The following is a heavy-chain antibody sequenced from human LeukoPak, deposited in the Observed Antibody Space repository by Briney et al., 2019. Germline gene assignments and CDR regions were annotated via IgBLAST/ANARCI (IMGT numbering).Heavy chain of an antibody. V-gene: IGHV2-5*02. CDR1: GFSLSTSGVS. D-gene: IGHD5-18*01. J-gene: IGHJ4*02. CDR3: AHTGYSYGLDF. Sequence: SGPTLVKPTQTLTLTCTFSGFSLSTSGVSVGWVRQPPGKALEWLALIFWDDDKYYSPSLKNRLTITKGTSRNQVVLTMTNVDPVDTATYYCAHTGYSYGLDFRGQGTLVTVSS. CDR2: IFWDDDK.